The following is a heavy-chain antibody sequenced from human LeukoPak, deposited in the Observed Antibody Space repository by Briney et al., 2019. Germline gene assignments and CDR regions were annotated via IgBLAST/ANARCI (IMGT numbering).Heavy chain of an antibody. V-gene: IGHV1-69*01. D-gene: IGHD1-26*01. Sequence: SVRVSCKASGGTFSSYAISWVRQAPGQGLEWMGGIIPIFGTANYAQKFQGRVTITADESTSTAYMELSSLRSEDTAVYYCARGNQWELLGYFDYWGQGTPVTVSS. J-gene: IGHJ4*02. CDR3: ARGNQWELLGYFDY. CDR2: IIPIFGTA. CDR1: GGTFSSYA.